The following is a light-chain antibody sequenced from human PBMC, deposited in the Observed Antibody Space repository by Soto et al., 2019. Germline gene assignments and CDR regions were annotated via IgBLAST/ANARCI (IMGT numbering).Light chain of an antibody. J-gene: IGKJ5*01. CDR2: GAS. CDR3: QQYGSSPPGIT. V-gene: IGKV3-15*01. CDR1: QTINNN. Sequence: VMTQAPATLSVSPGERATLSCRASQTINNNVAWYQLKDGQVPRLVIYGASTRATDIPARFSGSGSGTEFTLTISSLQSEDFAEYHCQQYGSSPPGITFGQGTRLEIK.